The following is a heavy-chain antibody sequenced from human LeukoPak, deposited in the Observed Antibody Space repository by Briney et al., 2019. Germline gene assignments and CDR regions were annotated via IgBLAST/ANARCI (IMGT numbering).Heavy chain of an antibody. V-gene: IGHV4-59*08. Sequence: SETLSLTCTVSGGSLSSYYWSWIRQPPGKGLEWIGYIYYSGSTNYNPSLKSRVTISVDTSKNQFSLKLSSVTAADTAVYCCARHAPHVLYSSSWYGWIDYWGQGTLVTVSS. CDR3: ARHAPHVLYSSSWYGWIDY. CDR2: IYYSGST. D-gene: IGHD6-13*01. CDR1: GGSLSSYY. J-gene: IGHJ4*02.